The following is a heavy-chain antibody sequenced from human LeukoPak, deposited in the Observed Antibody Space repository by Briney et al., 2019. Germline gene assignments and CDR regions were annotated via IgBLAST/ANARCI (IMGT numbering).Heavy chain of an antibody. D-gene: IGHD6-19*01. V-gene: IGHV4-4*02. CDR2: VNLQGST. CDR3: ARAQGDYTSGWYGVDY. Sequence: PSGTLSLTCGVSGGSITSTNYWTWVRQPPGKGLEWIGEVNLQGSTNYNPSLMGRVAISVDMSENHISLQLTSVTAADTAVYYCARAQGDYTSGWYGVDYWGQGALVTVSS. CDR1: GGSITSTNY. J-gene: IGHJ4*02.